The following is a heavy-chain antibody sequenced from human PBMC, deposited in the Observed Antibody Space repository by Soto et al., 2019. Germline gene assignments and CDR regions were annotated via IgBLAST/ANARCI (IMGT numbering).Heavy chain of an antibody. CDR1: GGSVSRAIYY. Sequence: KPSDTLSLSCTVSGGSVSRAIYYGIWIRQPPGKGLEWIANIYYTGDTNCNPSLKSRVTISVDASKSQFSLKLSSVTAADTAVYYCARDLTRWFDPWGQGTLVTVSS. CDR2: IYYTGDT. J-gene: IGHJ5*02. CDR3: ARDLTRWFDP. V-gene: IGHV4-61*01. D-gene: IGHD3-9*01.